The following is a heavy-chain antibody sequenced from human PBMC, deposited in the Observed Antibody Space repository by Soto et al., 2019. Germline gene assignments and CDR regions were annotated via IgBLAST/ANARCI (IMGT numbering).Heavy chain of an antibody. CDR3: AKALSWVAGTNYFGMDV. V-gene: IGHV3-30*18. CDR2: ISYDGTSK. Sequence: QVQLVESGGGVVQPGRSLRLSCAASGFTFSSYGMHWVRQAPGKGLEWVAIISYDGTSKYYAGSVKGRFTISRDNSKITLVLEMNSLRAEDTAVYYCAKALSWVAGTNYFGMDVWGQGTTVTVSS. CDR1: GFTFSSYG. D-gene: IGHD6-19*01. J-gene: IGHJ6*02.